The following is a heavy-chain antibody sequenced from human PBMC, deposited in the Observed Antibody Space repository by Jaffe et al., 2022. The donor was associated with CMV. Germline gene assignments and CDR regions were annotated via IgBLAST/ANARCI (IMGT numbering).Heavy chain of an antibody. V-gene: IGHV4-39*01. Sequence: QLQLQESGPGLVKPSETLSLTCTVSGGSISSSSYYWGWIRQPPGKGLEWIGSIYYSGSTYYNPSLKSRVTISVDTSKNQFSLKLSSVTAADTAVYYCATGIAAAGPPYYYYYYGMDVWGQGTTVTVSS. CDR1: GGSISSSSYY. D-gene: IGHD6-13*01. CDR3: ATGIAAAGPPYYYYYYGMDV. J-gene: IGHJ6*02. CDR2: IYYSGST.